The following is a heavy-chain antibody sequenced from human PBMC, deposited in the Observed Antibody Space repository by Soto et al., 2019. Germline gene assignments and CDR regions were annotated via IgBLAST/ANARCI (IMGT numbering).Heavy chain of an antibody. CDR3: ARXGEGF. CDR2: INADGSET. CDR1: GFTFSSNW. J-gene: IGHJ4*02. D-gene: IGHD2-21*01. Sequence: EVQLVESGGGLVQPGGSLRLSCAASGFTFSSNWMHWVRRVPGRGLVWVSRINADGSETNYEDSVEGRFTISRDNPKNTLYLQMNSLRAEXTAVYYCARXGEGFWGQGTLVTVSS. V-gene: IGHV3-74*01.